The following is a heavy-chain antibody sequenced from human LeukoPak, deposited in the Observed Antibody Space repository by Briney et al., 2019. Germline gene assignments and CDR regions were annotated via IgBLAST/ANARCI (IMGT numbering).Heavy chain of an antibody. CDR1: GGSISDDGYY. CDR3: ARGGATVTDH. V-gene: IGHV4-31*03. CDR2: IYYGGTT. D-gene: IGHD4-17*01. Sequence: TLSLTCSVSGGSISDDGYYWSWIRQFPGKGLEWIGHIYYGGTTEYNPSLKSRITISRDTSKTQFSLQLNSLTVADTAVYYCARGGATVTDHWGQGTLVTVSS. J-gene: IGHJ5*02.